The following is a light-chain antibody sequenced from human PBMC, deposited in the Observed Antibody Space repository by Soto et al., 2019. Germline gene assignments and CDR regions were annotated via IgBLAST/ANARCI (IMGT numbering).Light chain of an antibody. V-gene: IGLV2-8*01. CDR1: SRDVGGYNF. CDR3: SSYAGTNSFV. CDR2: EVS. Sequence: QSALTQPASVSGSPGQSITISCTGTSRDVGGYNFVSWYQHHPGKAPKLMIYEVSKRPSGVPDRFSGSKSGNTASLTVSGLQAEDEADYYCSSYAGTNSFVFGTGTQLTVL. J-gene: IGLJ7*01.